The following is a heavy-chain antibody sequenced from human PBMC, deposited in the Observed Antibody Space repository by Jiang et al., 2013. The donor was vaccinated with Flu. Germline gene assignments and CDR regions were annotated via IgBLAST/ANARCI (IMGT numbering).Heavy chain of an antibody. V-gene: IGHV6-1*01. Sequence: SQTLSLTCAISGDSVSSNSAAWNWIRQSPSRGLEWLGRAYYRSKWYIDYAMTVKSRIIITPDTSKNQFSLQLNSVTPQDTAVYYCVRGAGAADYWGQGTLVTVSS. D-gene: IGHD2-15*01. CDR2: AYYRSKWYI. CDR1: GDSVSSNSAA. CDR3: VRGAGAADY. J-gene: IGHJ4*02.